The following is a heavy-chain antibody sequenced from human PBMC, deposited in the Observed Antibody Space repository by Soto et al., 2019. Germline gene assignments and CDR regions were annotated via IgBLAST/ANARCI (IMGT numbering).Heavy chain of an antibody. CDR3: ARLPRGDYGAEGNWFDP. CDR2: IYYSGST. V-gene: IGHV4-39*01. Sequence: SETLSLTCTVSGGSISSSSYYWGWIRQPPGKGLEWIGSIYYSGSTYYNPSLKSRVTISVDTSKNQFSLKLSSVTAADTAVYYCARLPRGDYGAEGNWFDPWGQGTLVTVSS. D-gene: IGHD4-17*01. J-gene: IGHJ5*02. CDR1: GGSISSSSYY.